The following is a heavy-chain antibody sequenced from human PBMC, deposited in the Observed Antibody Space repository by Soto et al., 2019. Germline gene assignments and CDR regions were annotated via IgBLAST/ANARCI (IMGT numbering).Heavy chain of an antibody. J-gene: IGHJ6*02. CDR3: AREYRPGPSGSYYSTSFGQTHPDGPPGYYYYGMDV. Sequence: ASVKVSCKASGYTFTGYYMHWVRQAPGQGLEWMGWINPNSGGTNYAQKFQGWVTMTRDTSISTAYMELSRLRSDDTAVYYCAREYRPGPSGSYYSTSFGQTHPDGPPGYYYYGMDVWGQGTTVTVSS. V-gene: IGHV1-2*04. D-gene: IGHD3-10*01. CDR2: INPNSGGT. CDR1: GYTFTGYY.